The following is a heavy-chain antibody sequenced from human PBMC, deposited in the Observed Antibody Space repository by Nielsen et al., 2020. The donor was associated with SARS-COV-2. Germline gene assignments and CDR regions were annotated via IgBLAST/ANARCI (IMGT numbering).Heavy chain of an antibody. J-gene: IGHJ3*02. CDR2: IGTAGDT. Sequence: GESLKISCAASGFTISSYDMHWVRQATGKGLEWVSAIGTAGDTYYPGSVKGRFTISRENAKNSLYLQMNSLRAGDTAVYYCARGRGAFDIWGQGTMVTVSS. CDR3: ARGRGAFDI. CDR1: GFTISSYD. V-gene: IGHV3-13*04.